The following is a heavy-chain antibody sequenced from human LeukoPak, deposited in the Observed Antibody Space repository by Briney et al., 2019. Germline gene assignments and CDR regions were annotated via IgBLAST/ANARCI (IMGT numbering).Heavy chain of an antibody. V-gene: IGHV3-30*03. D-gene: IGHD3-9*01. CDR2: TSYDGSNK. Sequence: GGSLRLSCAASGFTFSNYGMHWVRQAPGKGLEWVAVTSYDGSNKYYADSVKGRFTISRDNSKNTLYLQMNSLRAEDTAVYYCARDERHYDILTGCTTSVFDIWGQGTMVTVSS. CDR3: ARDERHYDILTGCTTSVFDI. CDR1: GFTFSNYG. J-gene: IGHJ3*02.